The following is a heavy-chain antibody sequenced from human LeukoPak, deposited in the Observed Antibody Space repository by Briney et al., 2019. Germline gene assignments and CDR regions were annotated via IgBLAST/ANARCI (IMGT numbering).Heavy chain of an antibody. CDR1: GGSVSSGSYY. D-gene: IGHD5-12*01. J-gene: IGHJ4*02. CDR2: IYYSGST. CDR3: ARARGYSGYGGGHFDY. V-gene: IGHV4-61*01. Sequence: SETLSLTCTVSGGSVSSGSYYWSWIRQPPGKGLEWIGYIYYSGSTNYNPSLKSRVTISVDTSKNQFSLKLSSVTAADTAVYYCARARGYSGYGGGHFDYWGQGTLVTVSS.